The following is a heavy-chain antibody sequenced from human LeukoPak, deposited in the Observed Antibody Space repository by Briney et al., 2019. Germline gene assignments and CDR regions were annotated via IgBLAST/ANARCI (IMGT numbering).Heavy chain of an antibody. D-gene: IGHD5-24*01. CDR1: GGSISSYY. CDR3: AREETANNWFDP. J-gene: IGHJ5*02. CDR2: IYYSGST. Sequence: SETLSLTCTVSGGSISSYYWSWIRQPPGKGLEWIGYIYYSGSTNYNPSLKSRVTISVDTSKNQFSLKLSSVTAADTTLYYCAREETANNWFDPWGQGTLVTVSS. V-gene: IGHV4-59*01.